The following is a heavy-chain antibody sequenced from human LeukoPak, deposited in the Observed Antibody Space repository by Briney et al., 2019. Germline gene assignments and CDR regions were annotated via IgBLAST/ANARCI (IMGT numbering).Heavy chain of an antibody. D-gene: IGHD6-19*01. V-gene: IGHV4-34*01. Sequence: SATLSLTYAVYGGSFSSYYWSWIRQPPGKGLEWIGVINHSGSTNYNPSLKSRVTIAVDTSKNQFSLKLSSVTAADTAVYYCAREWIAVAGKRTPIKTYYFDYWGQGTLVTVSS. J-gene: IGHJ4*02. CDR2: INHSGST. CDR1: GGSFSSYY. CDR3: AREWIAVAGKRTPIKTYYFDY.